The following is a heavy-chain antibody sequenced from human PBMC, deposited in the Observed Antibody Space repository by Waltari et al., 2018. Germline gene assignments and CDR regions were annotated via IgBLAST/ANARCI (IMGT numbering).Heavy chain of an antibody. J-gene: IGHJ6*02. V-gene: IGHV3-33*01. CDR3: ARELGWLQGGVYFRAMDI. CDR2: VWYDETNK. D-gene: IGHD5-12*01. CDR1: GLTPNKHA. Sequence: QGQLVEPGGGVVQPGGSLRLSCTASGLTPNKHAMRWVRQGPGRGLEWLAAVWYDETNKKHANSVRGRFAISRDNSRNTLFLQMDNLRPEDTAVYYCARELGWLQGGVYFRAMDIWGQGTRVTVSS.